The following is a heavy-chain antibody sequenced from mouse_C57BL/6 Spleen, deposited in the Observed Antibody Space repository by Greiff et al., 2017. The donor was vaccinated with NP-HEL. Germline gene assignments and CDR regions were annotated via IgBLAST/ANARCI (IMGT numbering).Heavy chain of an antibody. Sequence: GQLPQSGPELVKPGASVKISCKASGYTFTDYYMNWVKQSHGKSLEWIGDINPKNGGTSYNQKFKGKATLTVDKSSSTAYMELRSLTSEDSAVYYCARGYYYGSSYGYYAMDYWGQGTSVTVSS. CDR3: ARGYYYGSSYGYYAMDY. CDR2: INPKNGGT. J-gene: IGHJ4*01. D-gene: IGHD1-1*01. CDR1: GYTFTDYY. V-gene: IGHV1-26*01.